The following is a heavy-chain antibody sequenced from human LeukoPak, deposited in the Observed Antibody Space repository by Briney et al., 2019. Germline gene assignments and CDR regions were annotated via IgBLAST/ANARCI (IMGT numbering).Heavy chain of an antibody. V-gene: IGHV4-59*01. D-gene: IGHD1-26*01. CDR3: ARGEYSGSYFDY. J-gene: IGHJ4*02. CDR2: IYYSGST. Sequence: SETLSLTCTVSGGSISSYYWSWIRQPPGKGLEWIGYIYYSGSTNYNPSLKSRVTISVDTSKNQFSLKLSSVTAADTAVYYCARGEYSGSYFDYWGQGTLVTVSS. CDR1: GGSISSYY.